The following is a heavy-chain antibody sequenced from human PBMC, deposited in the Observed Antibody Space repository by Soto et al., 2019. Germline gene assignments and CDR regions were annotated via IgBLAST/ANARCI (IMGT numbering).Heavy chain of an antibody. CDR3: AKXXGKRFLDSVYYGMDV. V-gene: IGHV3-30*18. D-gene: IGHD3-3*01. Sequence: QVQLVESGGGVVQPGRSLRLSCAPSGFTFSSYGMHWVRQAPGKGLEWVAVISYDGSDKYYADSVKGRFTISRDNSKNTLYMQMNSLRAEDTAVYYCAKXXGKRFLDSVYYGMDVWGQGTTVTVSS. CDR2: ISYDGSDK. CDR1: GFTFSSYG. J-gene: IGHJ6*02.